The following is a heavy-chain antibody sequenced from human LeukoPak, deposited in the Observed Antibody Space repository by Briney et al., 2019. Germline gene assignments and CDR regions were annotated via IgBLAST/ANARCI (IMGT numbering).Heavy chain of an antibody. Sequence: PGGSLRLSCAASRFTVSSNYMSWVRQAPGKGLEWVSVIYSGGSTYYADSVKGRFTISRDNSKNTLYLQMNRLRAEDTAVYYCARSPLSGSYEGARTDYWGQGTLVTVSS. V-gene: IGHV3-53*01. CDR3: ARSPLSGSYEGARTDY. CDR1: RFTVSSNY. D-gene: IGHD1-26*01. CDR2: IYSGGST. J-gene: IGHJ4*02.